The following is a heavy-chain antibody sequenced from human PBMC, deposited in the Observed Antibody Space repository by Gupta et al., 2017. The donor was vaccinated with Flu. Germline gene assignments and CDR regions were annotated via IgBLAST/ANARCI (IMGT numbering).Heavy chain of an antibody. D-gene: IGHD3-3*01. Sequence: QVHLQESGPGLVKPSETLSLTCDVSGGSISNYHWNWIRQSPGMGLEWIGYISYSGNTHYNPSLKSRVTISLDMSKNQFSLRLNSVTATDTATYYCARGLRFLEWSPRGAFDLWGQGTMVTVSS. CDR1: GGSISNYH. CDR2: ISYSGNT. V-gene: IGHV4-59*12. J-gene: IGHJ3*01. CDR3: ARGLRFLEWSPRGAFDL.